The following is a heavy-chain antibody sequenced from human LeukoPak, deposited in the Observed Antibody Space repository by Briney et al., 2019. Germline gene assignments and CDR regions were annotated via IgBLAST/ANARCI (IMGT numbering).Heavy chain of an antibody. D-gene: IGHD2-2*01. CDR2: ISAYNGNT. J-gene: IGHJ4*02. CDR1: GYTFTGYY. V-gene: IGHV1-18*04. CDR3: ARVVPAAKLFDY. Sequence: GASVKVSCKASGYTFTGYYMHWVRQAPGQGLEWMGWISAYNGNTNYAQKLQGRVTMTTDTSTSTAYMELRSLRSDDTAVYYCARVVPAAKLFDYWGQGTLVTVSS.